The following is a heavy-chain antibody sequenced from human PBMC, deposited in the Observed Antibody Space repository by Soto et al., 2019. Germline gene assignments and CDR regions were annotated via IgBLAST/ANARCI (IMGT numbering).Heavy chain of an antibody. CDR1: GFTFRSYG. D-gene: IGHD2-2*01. V-gene: IGHV3-33*01. J-gene: IGHJ6*02. CDR3: ARDRLVPYGYGMDV. Sequence: PGGSLRLSCAASGFTFRSYGIHWVRQAPGKGLEWVALIWFDGSKKCYVDSVKGRFAVSRDNSKNTLYLQMNSLRVEDTAVYYCARDRLVPYGYGMDVWGQGTTVTVSS. CDR2: IWFDGSKK.